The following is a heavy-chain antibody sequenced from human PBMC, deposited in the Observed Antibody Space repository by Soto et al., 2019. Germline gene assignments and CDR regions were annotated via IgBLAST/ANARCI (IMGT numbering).Heavy chain of an antibody. J-gene: IGHJ3*02. CDR2: MNPNSGNT. CDR3: AREPTDTAMVRAFDI. CDR1: GYTFTSYD. V-gene: IGHV1-8*01. Sequence: QVQLVQSGAEVKKPGASVKVSYKASGYTFTSYDINWVRQATGQGLEWMGWMNPNSGNTGYAQKFQGRVTMTRNTSISKGYMELSSLRSEDTAVYYCAREPTDTAMVRAFDIWGQGTMVTVSS. D-gene: IGHD5-18*01.